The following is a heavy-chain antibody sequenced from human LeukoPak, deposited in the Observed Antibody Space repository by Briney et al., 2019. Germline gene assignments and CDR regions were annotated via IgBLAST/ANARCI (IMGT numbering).Heavy chain of an antibody. CDR1: GYSFTSFW. CDR3: ARLDGSGTTGTHFDH. V-gene: IGHV5-51*01. CDR2: IYPGDSDT. J-gene: IGHJ4*02. Sequence: GESLKISCKGSGYSFTSFWIGWVRQMPGKGLEWMGIIYPGDSDTKYSPSFQGQVTISADKSISTAYLQWSSLKASDTAMYYCARLDGSGTTGTHFDHWGQGTLVTVSS. D-gene: IGHD1-1*01.